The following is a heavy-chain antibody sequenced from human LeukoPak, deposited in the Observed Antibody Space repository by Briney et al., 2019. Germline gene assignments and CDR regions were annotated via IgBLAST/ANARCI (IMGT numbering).Heavy chain of an antibody. CDR1: GFSLSTSGMC. V-gene: IGHV2-70*11. D-gene: IGHD3-22*01. Sequence: SGPALVKPTQTLTLTCTFSGFSLSTSGMCVSWIRQPPGKALEWLARIDWDDDKYYSTSLKTRPTISKDTSKNQVVLTMTNMDPVDTATYYCARGYYDTSAYIDYWGQGTLVTVSS. CDR3: ARGYYDTSAYIDY. J-gene: IGHJ4*02. CDR2: IDWDDDK.